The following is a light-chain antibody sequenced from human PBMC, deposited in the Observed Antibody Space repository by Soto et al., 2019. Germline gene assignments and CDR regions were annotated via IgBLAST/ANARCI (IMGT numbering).Light chain of an antibody. CDR2: GAS. CDR1: QSDSSSN. Sequence: EIVLTQSPGTLSLSPGERATLSCRASQSDSSSNLAWYQQKPGQAPRLLIYGASTRATGIPARFSGSGSGTEFTLTISSLQSEDFEVYYCQQYNNWPITFGQGTKVDIK. V-gene: IGKV3-15*01. CDR3: QQYNNWPIT. J-gene: IGKJ1*01.